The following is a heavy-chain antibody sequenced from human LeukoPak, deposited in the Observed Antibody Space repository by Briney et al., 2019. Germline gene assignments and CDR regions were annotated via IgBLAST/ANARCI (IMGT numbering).Heavy chain of an antibody. CDR1: GFTFSSYA. D-gene: IGHD1-26*01. J-gene: IGHJ5*02. CDR2: ISGSGGST. CDR3: AKDIVGATGIWFDP. Sequence: GGSLRLSCAASGFTFSSYAMSWVRQAPGKGLEWVSAISGSGGSTYYADSAKGRFTISRDNSKNTLYLRMNSLRAEDTAVYYCAKDIVGATGIWFDPWGQGTLVTVSS. V-gene: IGHV3-23*01.